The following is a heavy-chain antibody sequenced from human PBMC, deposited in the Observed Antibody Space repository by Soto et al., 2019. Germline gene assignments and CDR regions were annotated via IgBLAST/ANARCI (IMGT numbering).Heavy chain of an antibody. CDR3: VRDQQWLLPVPLNFDY. Sequence: AASVKVSCKASGFTFSDYGFSWVRQAPGRGLEWMGWISAFNGETNYTQKSEGRVALTTDAATATAYMELTSLTVDDTAVYYCVRDQQWLLPVPLNFDYWGQGTVVTVSS. V-gene: IGHV1-18*01. J-gene: IGHJ4*02. D-gene: IGHD6-19*01. CDR2: ISAFNGET. CDR1: GFTFSDYG.